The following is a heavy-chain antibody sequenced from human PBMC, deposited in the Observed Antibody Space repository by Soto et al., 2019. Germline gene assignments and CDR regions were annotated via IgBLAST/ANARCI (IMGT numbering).Heavy chain of an antibody. CDR3: AGDRTSAVVECLASDSYGMAV. CDR1: GYSFSTYG. J-gene: IGHJ6*02. Sequence: QVQLVQSAGEVKKPGASLKVACKASGYSFSTYGISWVRQAPGQGLEWMGWISTCNGYTNYAQKFQGRVSMTTETSKEAAYMGVRGLGSDDTAFYTCAGDRTSAVVECLASDSYGMAVWGQGTSFTVS. V-gene: IGHV1-18*01. CDR2: ISTCNGYT. D-gene: IGHD3-3*01.